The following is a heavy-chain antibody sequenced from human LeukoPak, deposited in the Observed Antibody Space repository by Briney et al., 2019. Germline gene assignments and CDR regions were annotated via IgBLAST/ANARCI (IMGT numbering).Heavy chain of an antibody. CDR2: ISYDGNNK. CDR3: AKDPTAMVTGAFDY. Sequence: GGSLRLSCAASGFTFSRYGMHWVRQAPGKGLEWVAVISYDGNNKYYGDSVKGRFTISRDNSKNTLYLQMNSLRVEDTAVYYCAKDPTAMVTGAFDYWGQGTLVSVSS. CDR1: GFTFSRYG. D-gene: IGHD5-18*01. J-gene: IGHJ4*02. V-gene: IGHV3-30*18.